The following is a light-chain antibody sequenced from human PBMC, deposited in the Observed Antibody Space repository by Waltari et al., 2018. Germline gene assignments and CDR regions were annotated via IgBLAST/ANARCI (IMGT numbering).Light chain of an antibody. J-gene: IGKJ4*01. CDR2: GAS. V-gene: IGKV3-20*01. CDR3: QQYGSSPRT. CDR1: QSVNSSY. Sequence: EIVLTQSPGTLSLSPGERATLSCRASQSVNSSYLAWYQQKPGQAPRLLIHGASSRATGIPDRFSGSGSGTDFTLTISRLEPEDFAVYYCQQYGSSPRTFGGGTKVEIK.